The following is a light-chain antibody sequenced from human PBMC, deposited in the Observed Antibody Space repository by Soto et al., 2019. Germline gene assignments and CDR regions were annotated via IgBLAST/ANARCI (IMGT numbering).Light chain of an antibody. CDR3: AAWDDSLNGHVV. CDR1: SSNIGGNY. CDR2: NDN. Sequence: QSVLTQPPSASGTPGQRVTISCSGSSSNIGGNYVYWYQQLPGAAPKLLIYNDNQRPSGVPDRFSGSKSGTSGSLAISGLQSEDEGDYYCAAWDDSLNGHVVFGGGTKVTVL. V-gene: IGLV1-44*01. J-gene: IGLJ2*01.